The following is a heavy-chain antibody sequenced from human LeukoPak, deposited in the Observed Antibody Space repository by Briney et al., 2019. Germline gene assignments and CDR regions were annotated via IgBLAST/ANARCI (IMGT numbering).Heavy chain of an antibody. CDR3: ARVTTMVRGVMDY. CDR2: IYYGGST. V-gene: IGHV4-59*01. D-gene: IGHD3-10*01. J-gene: IGHJ4*02. CDR1: GGSISSYY. Sequence: SETLSLTCTVSGGSISSYYWSWIRQPPGKGLEWIGYIYYGGSTNYNPSLKSRVTISVDTSKNQFSLKLSSVTAADTAVYYCARVTTMVRGVMDYWGQGTLVTVSS.